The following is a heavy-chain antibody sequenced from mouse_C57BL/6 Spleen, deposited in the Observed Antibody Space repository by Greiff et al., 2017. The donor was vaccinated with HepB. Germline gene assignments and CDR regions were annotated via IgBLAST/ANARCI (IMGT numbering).Heavy chain of an antibody. J-gene: IGHJ2*01. CDR1: GYTFTSYW. CDR2: INPSNGGT. D-gene: IGHD1-1*01. Sequence: QVQLKESGTELVKPGASVKLSCKASGYTFTSYWMHWVKQRPGQGLEWIGNINPSNGGTNYNEKFKSKATLTVDKSSSTAYMQLSSLTSEDSAVYYCARYYYGSLYYFDYWGQGTTLTVSS. CDR3: ARYYYGSLYYFDY. V-gene: IGHV1-53*01.